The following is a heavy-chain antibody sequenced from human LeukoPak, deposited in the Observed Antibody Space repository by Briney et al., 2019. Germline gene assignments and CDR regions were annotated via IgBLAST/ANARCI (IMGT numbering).Heavy chain of an antibody. CDR2: IWYDGSNK. J-gene: IGHJ3*02. V-gene: IGHV3-33*01. CDR1: GFTFSSYG. Sequence: PGRSLRLSCAASGFTFSSYGMHWVRQAPGKGLEWVAVIWYDGSNKYYADSVKGRFTISRDNSKNTLYLQMNSLRAEDTAVYYCAREGPPYCSGGSCGAFDIWGQGTMVTVSS. D-gene: IGHD2-15*01. CDR3: AREGPPYCSGGSCGAFDI.